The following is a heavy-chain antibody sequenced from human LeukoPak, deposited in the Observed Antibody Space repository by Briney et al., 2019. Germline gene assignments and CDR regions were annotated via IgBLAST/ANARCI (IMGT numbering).Heavy chain of an antibody. J-gene: IGHJ6*02. V-gene: IGHV3-13*01. CDR3: ARGSVRVGMDV. CDR1: GITFSTSD. CDR2: IGTAGDT. D-gene: IGHD6-13*01. Sequence: GGSLRLSCEASGITFSTSDMHWVRQAPGKGLEWVSVIGTAGDTYYADSVKGRFTISRENAKNSLYLQMNSRRAGDTAVYYCARGSVRVGMDVWGQGTTVTVSS.